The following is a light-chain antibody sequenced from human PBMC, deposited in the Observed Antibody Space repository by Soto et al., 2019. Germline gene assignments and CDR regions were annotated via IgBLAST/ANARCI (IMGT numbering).Light chain of an antibody. CDR2: DVT. CDR1: SNDVGGYDY. J-gene: IGLJ2*01. CDR3: CSYAGNYTV. Sequence: QSALTQPRSVSGSPGQSVTISCTGTSNDVGGYDYVSWYQQYPGKAPTYILYDVTKRPSGVPDRFSGSKSGNMASLTISGLQADDEADYYGCSYAGNYTVFGGGTKLTVL. V-gene: IGLV2-11*01.